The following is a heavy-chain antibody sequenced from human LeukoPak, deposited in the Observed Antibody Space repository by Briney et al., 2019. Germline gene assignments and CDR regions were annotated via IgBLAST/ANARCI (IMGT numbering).Heavy chain of an antibody. D-gene: IGHD6-13*01. J-gene: IGHJ4*02. CDR1: GFAFSSYA. Sequence: LSGGSLRLSCAASGFAFSSYAMTWVRQAPGKGLEWVSAMSGSGGSTYYADSVKGRFTISRDNAKNSLYLQMNSLRAEDTALYYCARDSSWYDREYFDYWGQGTLVTVSS. CDR2: MSGSGGST. CDR3: ARDSSWYDREYFDY. V-gene: IGHV3-23*01.